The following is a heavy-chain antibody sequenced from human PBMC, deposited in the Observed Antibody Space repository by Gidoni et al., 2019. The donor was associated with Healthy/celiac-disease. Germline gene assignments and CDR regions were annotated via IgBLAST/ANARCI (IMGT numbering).Heavy chain of an antibody. CDR2: IYYSGST. CDR1: GGSISRGGYS. D-gene: IGHD4-17*01. CDR3: ARAPATTVTTTNWFDP. J-gene: IGHJ5*02. V-gene: IGHV4-30-4*07. Sequence: QVQLQESGPGLVKPSQTLSLTCAVAGGSISRGGYSWSWIRQPPGKGLEWIGYIYYSGSTYYNPSLKSRVTISVDTSKHQFSLKLSSVTAADTAVYYCARAPATTVTTTNWFDPWGQGTLVTVSS.